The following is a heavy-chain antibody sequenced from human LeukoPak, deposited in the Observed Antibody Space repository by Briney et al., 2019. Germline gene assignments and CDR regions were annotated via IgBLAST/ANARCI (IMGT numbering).Heavy chain of an antibody. Sequence: GGSLRLSCAASGFTFSSYGMHWVRQAPGKGLEWVAVIWYDGSNKYYADSVKGRFTISRDNSKNTLYLQMNSLRAEDTAVYYCAREGPRGNSQFDYWGQGTLVTVSS. V-gene: IGHV3-33*01. D-gene: IGHD2/OR15-2a*01. CDR3: AREGPRGNSQFDY. CDR2: IWYDGSNK. CDR1: GFTFSSYG. J-gene: IGHJ4*02.